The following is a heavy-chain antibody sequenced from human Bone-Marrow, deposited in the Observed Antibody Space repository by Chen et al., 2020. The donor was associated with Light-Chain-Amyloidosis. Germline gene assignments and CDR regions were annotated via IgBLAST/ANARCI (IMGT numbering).Heavy chain of an antibody. CDR1: GFSFSTYW. J-gene: IGHJ4*02. V-gene: IGHV3-74*01. Sequence: EVLLVESGGEVVQPGGSLSLSFTASGFSFSTYWMHWVRQSPGKGLVSVSRTNSAGTSTTYADSVKGRFTVSRDNTKNTMYLEMNSLRVEDTAVYYCARTTLRYLDYWGQGTLVTVSS. CDR3: ARTTLRYLDY. CDR2: TNSAGTST. D-gene: IGHD3-9*01.